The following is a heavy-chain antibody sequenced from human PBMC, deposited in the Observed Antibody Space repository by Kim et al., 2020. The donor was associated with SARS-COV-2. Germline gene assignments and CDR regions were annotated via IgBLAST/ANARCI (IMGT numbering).Heavy chain of an antibody. J-gene: IGHJ3*02. D-gene: IGHD2-15*01. V-gene: IGHV4-59*08. CDR1: NGSVSPYY. CDR2: IHQSGTT. CDR3: ARHQEYCSGAYCFLEAFA. Sequence: SETLSLTCTVSNGSVSPYYWSWIRQPPGKGLEWIGNIHQSGTTHQNPSLRSRLIISLDSSKNQFSLNLSSLTAADTAIYYCARHQEYCSGAYCFLEAFA.